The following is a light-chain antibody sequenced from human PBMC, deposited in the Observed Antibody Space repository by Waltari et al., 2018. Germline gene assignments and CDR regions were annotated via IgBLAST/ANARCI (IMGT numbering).Light chain of an antibody. CDR2: EGN. V-gene: IGLV2-23*03. CDR1: SSDLGSYNL. Sequence: QSALTQPASVSGSPGQSITISCTGTSSDLGSYNLVSWYQQHPGKAPKLLIYEGNKRHSGLSKRFSGANAGNTAALTISGLQAEDEADYYCCSYAGRSTFLFGGGTKVTVL. CDR3: CSYAGRSTFL. J-gene: IGLJ2*01.